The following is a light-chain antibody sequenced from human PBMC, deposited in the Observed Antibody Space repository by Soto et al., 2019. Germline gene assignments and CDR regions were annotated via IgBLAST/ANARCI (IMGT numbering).Light chain of an antibody. J-gene: IGLJ3*02. CDR3: CSYAGSGTGV. CDR1: SSDVGSNNV. CDR2: EDS. V-gene: IGLV2-23*01. Sequence: QSALTQPASVSGSPGQSITISCTGTSSDVGSNNVVSWYQQHPGKVPKVMVYEDSKRPSGVSNRFSGSKSGNTASLTISGLQAEDEADYYCCSYAGSGTGVFGGGTQLTVL.